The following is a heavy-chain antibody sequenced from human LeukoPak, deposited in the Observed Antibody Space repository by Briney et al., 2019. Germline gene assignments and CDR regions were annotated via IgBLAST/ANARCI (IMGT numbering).Heavy chain of an antibody. CDR1: GYTFIGYY. V-gene: IGHV1-2*02. D-gene: IGHD6-19*01. CDR3: ARDPVSTSGCWAIDC. CDR2: INPNSGGT. Sequence: ASVKVSCKASGYTFIGYYMHWVRQAPGQGLEWMGWINPNSGGTKYVQKFQGRVTMTRDTSISTGYMELSRLKSDDTAVYYCARDPVSTSGCWAIDCCGEGTLVTV. J-gene: IGHJ4*02.